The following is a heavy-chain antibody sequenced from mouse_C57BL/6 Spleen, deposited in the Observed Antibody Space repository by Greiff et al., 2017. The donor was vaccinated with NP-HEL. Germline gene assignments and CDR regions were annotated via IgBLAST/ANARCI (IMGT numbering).Heavy chain of an antibody. D-gene: IGHD3-3*01. CDR2: INPSSGYT. CDR1: GYTFTSYW. V-gene: IGHV1-7*01. J-gene: IGHJ2*01. CDR3: ARGLGYFDY. Sequence: VQLQQSGAELAKPGASVKLSCKASGYTFTSYWMHWVKQRPGQGLEWIGYINPSSGYTKYNQKFKDKATLTEDKSSSTAYMQLSSLTYEDSAVYYCARGLGYFDYWGQGTTLTVSS.